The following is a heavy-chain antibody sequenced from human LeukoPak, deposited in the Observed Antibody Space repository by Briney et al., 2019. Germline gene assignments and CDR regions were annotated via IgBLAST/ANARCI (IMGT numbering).Heavy chain of an antibody. J-gene: IGHJ3*02. CDR3: ARHRAYCSGGSCYSADDAFDI. CDR1: GGSISSYY. CDR2: IYYSGST. Sequence: SETLSLTCTVSGGSISSYYWSWIRQPPGKGLEWIGYIYYSGSTNYKPSLKSRVTISVDTSKNQFSLKLSSVTAADTAVYYCARHRAYCSGGSCYSADDAFDIWGQGTMVTVSS. D-gene: IGHD2-15*01. V-gene: IGHV4-59*08.